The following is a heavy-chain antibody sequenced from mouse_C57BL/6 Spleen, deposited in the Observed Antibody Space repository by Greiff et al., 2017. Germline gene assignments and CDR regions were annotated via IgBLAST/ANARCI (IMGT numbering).Heavy chain of an antibody. V-gene: IGHV1-5*01. CDR3: TRGDGYYEDYFDY. J-gene: IGHJ2*01. CDR2: IYPGNSDT. CDR1: GYTFTSYW. D-gene: IGHD2-3*01. Sequence: FLSIPLASVKMSCKTSGYTFTSYWMHWVKQRPGQGLEWIGAIYPGNSDTSYNQKFKGKAKLTAVTSASTAYMELSSLTNEDSAVYYCTRGDGYYEDYFDYWGQGTTLTVSS.